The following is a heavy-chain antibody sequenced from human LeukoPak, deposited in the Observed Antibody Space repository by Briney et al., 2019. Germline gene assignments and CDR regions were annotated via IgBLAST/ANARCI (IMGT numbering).Heavy chain of an antibody. D-gene: IGHD2-15*01. CDR1: GFTFSRYA. V-gene: IGHV3-23*01. CDR3: ARAVVVVAAPEN. J-gene: IGHJ4*02. Sequence: GGSLRLSCAASGFTFSRYAMTWVRQAPGKGLEWVSAISGSGGSTYYADSVKGRFTISRDNSKNTLYLQMNSLRAEDTAVYYCARAVVVVAAPENWGQGTVVTVSS. CDR2: ISGSGGST.